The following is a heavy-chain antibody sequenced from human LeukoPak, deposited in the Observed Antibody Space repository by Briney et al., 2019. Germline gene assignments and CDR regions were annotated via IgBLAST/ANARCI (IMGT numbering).Heavy chain of an antibody. D-gene: IGHD3-3*01. CDR1: GGSISSGDYY. V-gene: IGHV4-61*08. J-gene: IGHJ4*02. CDR3: ASLTYYDFWSGAYYFDY. CDR2: IYYSGST. Sequence: SETLSLTCTVSGGSISSGDYYWSWIRQPPGKGLEWIGYIYYSGSTNYNPSLKSRVTISVDTSKNQFSLKLSSVTAADTAVYYCASLTYYDFWSGAYYFDYWGQGTLVTVSS.